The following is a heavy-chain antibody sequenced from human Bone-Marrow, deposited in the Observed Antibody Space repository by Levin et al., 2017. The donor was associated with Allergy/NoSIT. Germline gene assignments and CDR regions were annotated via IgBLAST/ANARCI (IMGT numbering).Heavy chain of an antibody. Sequence: GGSLRLSCAASGFTFSSYGMHWVRQAPGKGLEWVAVISYDGSNKYYADSVKGRFTISRDNSKNTLYLQMNSLRAEDTAVYYCAKLSSTTHFDYWGQGTLVTVSS. CDR3: AKLSSTTHFDY. J-gene: IGHJ4*02. V-gene: IGHV3-30*18. CDR1: GFTFSSYG. CDR2: ISYDGSNK. D-gene: IGHD6-13*01.